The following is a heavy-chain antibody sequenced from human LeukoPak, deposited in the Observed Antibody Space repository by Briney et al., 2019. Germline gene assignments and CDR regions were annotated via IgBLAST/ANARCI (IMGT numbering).Heavy chain of an antibody. CDR1: GGSVSSSLNY. V-gene: IGHV4-39*01. CDR2: TYYTGST. J-gene: IGHJ4*02. D-gene: IGHD3-9*01. Sequence: SETLSLTCTVSGGSVSSSLNYWGWIRQPPGKGLEWIGNTYYTGSTYPNPTLKSRVTMSVDTSKNQFSLKLSSVTAADTAVYYCARLTKGRYFDYIFDYWGQGTLLTVSS. CDR3: ARLTKGRYFDYIFDY.